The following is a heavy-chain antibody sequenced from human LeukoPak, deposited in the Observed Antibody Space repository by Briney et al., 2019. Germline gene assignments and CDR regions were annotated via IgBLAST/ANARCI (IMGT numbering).Heavy chain of an antibody. J-gene: IGHJ4*02. CDR1: GGSISSGGYY. Sequence: SQTLSLTCTVSGGSISSGGYYWTWIRQHPGKGLEWIGNIYNSGSTYYNPSLKSRVTISVDTSKNQFSLKLSSVTAADTAVYYYARQDYHGSGSLDYWGQGTLVTVSS. CDR3: ARQDYHGSGSLDY. CDR2: IYNSGST. D-gene: IGHD3-10*01. V-gene: IGHV4-31*03.